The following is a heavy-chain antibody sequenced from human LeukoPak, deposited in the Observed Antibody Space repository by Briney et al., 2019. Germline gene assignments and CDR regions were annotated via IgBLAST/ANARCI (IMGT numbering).Heavy chain of an antibody. Sequence: GGSLRLSCAASGFTLSNYEMNWVSQAPGKGLEWDSYISNSGATIYYADSVKGRFTISRDNAKKSLYLQMNSLRAEDTAVYYCATWHYYGSGSYYGMDVWGKATTVTVSS. CDR3: ATWHYYGSGSYYGMDV. V-gene: IGHV3-48*03. D-gene: IGHD3-10*01. CDR1: GFTLSNYE. J-gene: IGHJ6*04. CDR2: ISNSGATI.